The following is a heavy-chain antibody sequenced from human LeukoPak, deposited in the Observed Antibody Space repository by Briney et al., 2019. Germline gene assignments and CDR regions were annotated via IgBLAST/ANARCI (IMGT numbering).Heavy chain of an antibody. Sequence: SETLSLTCTVSGASITSDNYYWGWIRQPPGKGLEFIGSIYFGRTTYYTPSLKSRVTISVDTSKNQFSLKLSSVTAADTAVYYCASLAAAGTSGIDYWGQGTLVTVSS. V-gene: IGHV4-39*07. J-gene: IGHJ4*02. CDR2: IYFGRTT. CDR3: ASLAAAGTSGIDY. D-gene: IGHD6-13*01. CDR1: GASITSDNYY.